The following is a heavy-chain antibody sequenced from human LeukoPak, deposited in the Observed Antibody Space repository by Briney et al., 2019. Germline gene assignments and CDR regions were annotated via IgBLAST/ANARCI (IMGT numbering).Heavy chain of an antibody. CDR3: ARLGDGDNLRSFDH. V-gene: IGHV4-59*08. Sequence: KSSETLSLTCTVSGDSISGNYWTWIRQPPGKGLEWVWYIYYSWRTNYNASLKMRGTISVDTSKHQFSLQLSSVPAADTDVYYCARLGDGDNLRSFDHWGQGTLVTVSS. CDR1: GDSISGNY. J-gene: IGHJ5*02. CDR2: IYYSWRT. D-gene: IGHD5-24*01.